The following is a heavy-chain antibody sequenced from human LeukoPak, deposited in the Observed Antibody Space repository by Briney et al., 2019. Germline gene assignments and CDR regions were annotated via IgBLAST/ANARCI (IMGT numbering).Heavy chain of an antibody. D-gene: IGHD6-13*01. CDR1: GFTFSSYS. J-gene: IGHJ6*02. V-gene: IGHV3-48*04. CDR3: ARGIAAAGREDYYYGMDV. CDR2: ISSSSSTI. Sequence: GSLRLSCAASGFTFSSYSMNWVRQAPGKGLEWVSYISSSSSTIYYADSVKGRFTISRDNAKNSLYLQMNSLRAEDTAVYYCARGIAAAGREDYYYGMDVWGQGTTVTVSS.